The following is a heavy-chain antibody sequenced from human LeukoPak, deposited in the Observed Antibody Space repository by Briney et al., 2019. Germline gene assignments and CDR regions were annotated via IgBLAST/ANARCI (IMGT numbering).Heavy chain of an antibody. D-gene: IGHD3-10*01. CDR2: SIPMFGTA. Sequence: GASVKVSCKASGDTFSSYAISWVRQAPGQGLEWRGGSIPMFGTADYGQKFQVRVTITADESTRTAYMELSSLRSEDTAVYYCARDSRRWELQNYYYYMDVWGKGTTVTISS. V-gene: IGHV1-69*13. CDR3: ARDSRRWELQNYYYYMDV. CDR1: GDTFSSYA. J-gene: IGHJ6*03.